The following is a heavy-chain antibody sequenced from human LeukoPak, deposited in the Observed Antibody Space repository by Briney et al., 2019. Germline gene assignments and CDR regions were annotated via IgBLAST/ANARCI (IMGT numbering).Heavy chain of an antibody. CDR1: GGSIGSYY. CDR3: ARVGTYCSSSSCYPYNWFDP. J-gene: IGHJ5*02. D-gene: IGHD2-15*01. V-gene: IGHV4-59*08. CDR2: IGYSGST. Sequence: SETLSLTCTVSGGSIGSYYWSWIRQPPGKGLEWIGYIGYSGSTYYNPSLKSRVTISVDTSKNQFSLKLNSVTAADTAVYYCARVGTYCSSSSCYPYNWFDPWGQGTLVTVSS.